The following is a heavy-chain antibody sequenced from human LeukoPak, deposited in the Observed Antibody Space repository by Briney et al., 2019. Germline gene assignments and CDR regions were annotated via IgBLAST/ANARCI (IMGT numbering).Heavy chain of an antibody. Sequence: SETLSLTCAASGGSLSGYYWNWIRQTPAKGLEWIGEINHAGGTNYNPSLKSRVTISVDTSQNQFSLSLRSVTAADTAVYYCARGRYLTTRGGAAAGFLDYWGQGSLVTVSA. V-gene: IGHV4-34*01. D-gene: IGHD6-13*01. J-gene: IGHJ4*02. CDR1: GGSLSGYY. CDR2: INHAGGT. CDR3: ARGRYLTTRGGAAAGFLDY.